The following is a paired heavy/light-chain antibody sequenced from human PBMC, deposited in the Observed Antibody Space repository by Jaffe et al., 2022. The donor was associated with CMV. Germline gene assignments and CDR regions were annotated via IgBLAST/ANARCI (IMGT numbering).Light chain of an antibody. CDR1: SSDVGGDNF. Sequence: QSALTQPASVSGSPGQSITISCTGTSSDVGGDNFVSWYQQHPGKAPKLIIYDVDNRPSGISYRFSGSKSGNTASLTLSGLQAEDEADYYCSSYTPTNTLLFGGGTKVTVL. J-gene: IGLJ3*02. CDR2: DVD. CDR3: SSYTPTNTLL. V-gene: IGLV2-14*03.
Heavy chain of an antibody. J-gene: IGHJ5*02. CDR1: GFVFSDYY. CDR3: ARGWKDVLPFLEWPPPPGRVDP. V-gene: IGHV3-11*01. CDR2: ISTDGKRK. Sequence: QVQLVESGGGLIRPGESLRLSCVTSGFVFSDYYMTWIRQAPGKGLEWLTYISTDGKRKVYADSVEGRFTISRDNAKNSLYLQMNGLRVDDTAIYYCARGWKDVLPFLEWPPPPGRVDPWGQGILVSVSS. D-gene: IGHD3-3*01.